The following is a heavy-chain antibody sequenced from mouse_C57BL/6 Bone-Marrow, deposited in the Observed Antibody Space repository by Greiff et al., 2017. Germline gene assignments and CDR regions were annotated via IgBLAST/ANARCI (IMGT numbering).Heavy chain of an antibody. D-gene: IGHD2-2*01. Sequence: QVQLKESGPGLVAPSQSLSITCTVSGFSLTSYAISWVRQPPGKGLEWLGVIWTGGGTNYNSALKSRLSISKDNSKSQVFLKMNSLQTDDTARYYCARKKIELGGYLCWYFDVWGTGTTVTVSS. V-gene: IGHV2-9-1*01. CDR2: IWTGGGT. J-gene: IGHJ1*03. CDR1: GFSLTSYA. CDR3: ARKKIELGGYLCWYFDV.